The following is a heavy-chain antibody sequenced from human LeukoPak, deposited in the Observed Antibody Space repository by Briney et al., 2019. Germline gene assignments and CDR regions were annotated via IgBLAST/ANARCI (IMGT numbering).Heavy chain of an antibody. V-gene: IGHV4-59*01. CDR1: GGSISSYY. D-gene: IGHD3-22*01. Sequence: SETLSLTCTVSGGSISSYYWSWIRQPPGKGLEWIGYIYYSGSTNYNPSLKSRVTISVDTSKNQFSLKLSSVTAADTAVYYCARGGYDSSGYRDWGQGTLVTVSS. CDR2: IYYSGST. CDR3: ARGGYDSSGYRD. J-gene: IGHJ4*02.